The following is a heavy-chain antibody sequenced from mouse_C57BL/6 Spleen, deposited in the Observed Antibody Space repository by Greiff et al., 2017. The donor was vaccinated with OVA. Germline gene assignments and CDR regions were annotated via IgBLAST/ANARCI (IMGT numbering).Heavy chain of an antibody. CDR2: IYPRDGST. CDR3: ARPPVYYYGSRGAMDY. CDR1: GYTFTDHT. D-gene: IGHD1-1*01. Sequence: QVQLQQSDAELVKPGASVKISCKVSGYTFTDHTIHWMKQRPEQGLEWIGYIYPRDGSTKYNEQFKGKATLTAAKSSSTAYMQLNSLTSEDSAVYFCARPPVYYYGSRGAMDYWGQGTSVTVSS. V-gene: IGHV1-78*01. J-gene: IGHJ4*01.